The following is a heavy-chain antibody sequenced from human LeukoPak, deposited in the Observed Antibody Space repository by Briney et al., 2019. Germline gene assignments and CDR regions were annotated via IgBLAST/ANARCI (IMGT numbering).Heavy chain of an antibody. Sequence: PSETLSLTCTVSDGSISSNSYYWGWIRQPPGKGLEWIANIYYSGNTYYNPSLKSRVTMSVDTSKNQSSLKLSSVTAADTAVYYCARAAWGMMATPTAFDIWGQGTMVTVSS. CDR1: DGSISSNSYY. V-gene: IGHV4-39*07. D-gene: IGHD5-24*01. J-gene: IGHJ3*02. CDR2: IYYSGNT. CDR3: ARAAWGMMATPTAFDI.